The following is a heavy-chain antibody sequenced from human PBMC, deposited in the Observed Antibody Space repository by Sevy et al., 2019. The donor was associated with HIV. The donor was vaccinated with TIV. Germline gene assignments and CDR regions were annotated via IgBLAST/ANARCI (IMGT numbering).Heavy chain of an antibody. Sequence: GGSLRLSCAASRFSFSNYAMSWVRQAPGKGLEWVSTLSGGGSRTYYADSVTGRFTISRDNSRNTLYLQMNSLRAEDTAVYYCAKRRVQSGLSGGGANYGWDVCGQGTTVTVSS. J-gene: IGHJ6*02. V-gene: IGHV3-23*01. CDR1: RFSFSNYA. CDR2: LSGGGSRT. D-gene: IGHD2-8*02. CDR3: AKRRVQSGLSGGGANYGWDV.